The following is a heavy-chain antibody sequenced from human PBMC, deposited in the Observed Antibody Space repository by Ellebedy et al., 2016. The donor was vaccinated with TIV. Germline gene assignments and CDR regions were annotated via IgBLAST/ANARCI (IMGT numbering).Heavy chain of an antibody. D-gene: IGHD3-10*01. Sequence: GGSLRLSCAVSGFTVSANYMSWVRQAPGTGPEWVSVIYSAGTTYYADPVKGRFTISRDTSKSMVYLQMNSLRAEDTAIYFCARVDRGLAFDYWGQGTLVTVSP. CDR1: GFTVSANY. V-gene: IGHV3-66*01. J-gene: IGHJ4*02. CDR3: ARVDRGLAFDY. CDR2: IYSAGTT.